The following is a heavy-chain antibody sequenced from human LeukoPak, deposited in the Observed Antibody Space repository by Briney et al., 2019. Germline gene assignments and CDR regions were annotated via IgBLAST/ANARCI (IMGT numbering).Heavy chain of an antibody. V-gene: IGHV3-23*01. D-gene: IGHD2-2*01. Sequence: GGSLRLSCAASGFSFSSYVMSWVRQAPGKGLEWVSVISGSGGSTYYADSVKGRFTISRDNSKNTLYLQMNSLRGEDTAVYYCAKGGSPSCYSSSGYWGQGTLVTVSS. CDR2: ISGSGGST. CDR1: GFSFSSYV. CDR3: AKGGSPSCYSSSGY. J-gene: IGHJ4*02.